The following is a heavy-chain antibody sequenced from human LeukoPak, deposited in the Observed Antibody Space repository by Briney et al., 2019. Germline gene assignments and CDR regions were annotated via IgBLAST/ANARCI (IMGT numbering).Heavy chain of an antibody. V-gene: IGHV4-30-4*08. J-gene: IGHJ4*02. D-gene: IGHD4-23*01. CDR2: IYYSGST. Sequence: SETLSLTCTVSGGSISSGDYYWSWFRQPPGKGLEWIGYIYYSGSTYYNPSLKSRVTISVDTSKNQFSLKLSSVTAADTAVYYCARDRVYGGNSAEYFDYWGQGTLVTVSS. CDR3: ARDRVYGGNSAEYFDY. CDR1: GGSISSGDYY.